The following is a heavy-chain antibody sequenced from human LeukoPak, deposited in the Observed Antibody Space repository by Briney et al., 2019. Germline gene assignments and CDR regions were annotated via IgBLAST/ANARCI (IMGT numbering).Heavy chain of an antibody. CDR3: ASGSSFDSSGRGFDY. CDR2: IVVGSGNT. J-gene: IGHJ4*02. Sequence: ASVKVSCKASGFTFTRSAMQWVRQARGQRLEWIGWIVVGSGNTKYAQKFQERVTITRDTSISTAYMELSRLRFDDTAVYYCASGSSFDSSGRGFDYWGQGTLVTVSS. D-gene: IGHD3-22*01. V-gene: IGHV1-58*02. CDR1: GFTFTRSA.